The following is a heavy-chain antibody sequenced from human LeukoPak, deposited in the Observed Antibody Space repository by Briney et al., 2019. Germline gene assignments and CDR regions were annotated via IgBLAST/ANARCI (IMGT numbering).Heavy chain of an antibody. J-gene: IGHJ6*02. CDR1: GFTFSNYG. Sequence: GGSLRLSCAASGFTFSNYGMHWVRQAPGKGLEWVALISYDGVNKYYADSVKGRFTISRDHSKNTLYLRMSSLRVEDTALYYCAKLRELVTYYYYYGLDVWGQGTTVTVSS. CDR2: ISYDGVNK. CDR3: AKLRELVTYYYYYGLDV. D-gene: IGHD1-1*01. V-gene: IGHV3-30*18.